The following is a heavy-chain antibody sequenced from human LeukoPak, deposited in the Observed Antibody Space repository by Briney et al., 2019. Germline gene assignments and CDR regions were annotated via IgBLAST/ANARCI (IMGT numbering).Heavy chain of an antibody. CDR2: INHSGST. D-gene: IGHD3-3*01. Sequence: PLETLSLTCAVYGGSFSGYYWSWIRQPPGKGLEWIGEINHSGSTNYNPSLKSRVTISVDTSKNQFSLKLSSVTAADTAVYYCARAKRLRFLEWLLPWGQGTLVTVSS. CDR3: ARAKRLRFLEWLLP. CDR1: GGSFSGYY. V-gene: IGHV4-34*01. J-gene: IGHJ5*02.